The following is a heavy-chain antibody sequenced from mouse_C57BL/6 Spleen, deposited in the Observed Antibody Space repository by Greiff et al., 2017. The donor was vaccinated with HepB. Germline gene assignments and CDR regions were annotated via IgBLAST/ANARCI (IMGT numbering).Heavy chain of an antibody. CDR3: ARKGDYDPWFAY. J-gene: IGHJ3*01. CDR1: GYAFSSSW. Sequence: VKLQESGPELVKPGASVKISCKASGYAFSSSWMNWVKQRPGKGLEWIGRIYPGDGDTNYNGKFKGKATLTADKSSSTAYMQLSSLTSEDSAVYFCARKGDYDPWFAYWGQGTLVTVSA. V-gene: IGHV1-82*01. CDR2: IYPGDGDT. D-gene: IGHD2-4*01.